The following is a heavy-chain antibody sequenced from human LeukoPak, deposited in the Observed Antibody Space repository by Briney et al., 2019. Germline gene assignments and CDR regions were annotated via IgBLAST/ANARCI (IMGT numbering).Heavy chain of an antibody. V-gene: IGHV4-4*07. J-gene: IGHJ4*02. CDR1: GGSISSYY. D-gene: IGHD6-13*01. CDR3: ARVPLSRGIAAAGTGVYFDY. Sequence: PSETLSLTCTVSGGSISSYYWRWIRQPAGKGLEWIGRIYTSGSTNYNPSLKSRVTMSVDTSKNQFSLKLSSVTAADTAVYYCARVPLSRGIAAAGTGVYFDYWGQGTLVTVSS. CDR2: IYTSGST.